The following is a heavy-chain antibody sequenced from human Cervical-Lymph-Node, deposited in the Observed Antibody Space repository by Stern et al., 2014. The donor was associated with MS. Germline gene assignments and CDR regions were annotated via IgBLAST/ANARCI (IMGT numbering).Heavy chain of an antibody. CDR3: ATGAGDNWFDP. V-gene: IGHV1-69*06. CDR2: IIRPVGTA. CDR1: GD. Sequence: VQLVQSGAEVKKPGSSVRVSCKASGDISWLRQAPGQGLEWLGGIIRPVGTAHYTQRSQGRLTITADKSTNTTYMELTSLRSDDTAIYYCATGAGDNWFDPWGQGTLVSVSS. J-gene: IGHJ5*02. D-gene: IGHD3-10*01.